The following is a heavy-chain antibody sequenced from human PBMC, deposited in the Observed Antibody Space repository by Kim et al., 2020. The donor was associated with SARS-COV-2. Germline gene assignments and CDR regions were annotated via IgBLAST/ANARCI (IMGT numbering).Heavy chain of an antibody. CDR3: AKDLRGGYRFDY. CDR1: GFTYSNYG. Sequence: GGSLRLSCAASGFTYSNYGMSWVRQAPGKGLEWVSVITGDGRPYYADSVKGRFTISRDNSKNTLFLQMNSLRAEDTAVYYCAKDLRGGYRFDYWGQGTLVTVSS. D-gene: IGHD5-12*01. CDR2: ITGDGRP. V-gene: IGHV3-23*01. J-gene: IGHJ4*02.